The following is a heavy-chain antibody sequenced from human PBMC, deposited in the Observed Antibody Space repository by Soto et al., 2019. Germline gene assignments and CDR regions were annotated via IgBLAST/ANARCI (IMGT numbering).Heavy chain of an antibody. CDR3: ARDRKSGSTIVATITGYFDD. CDR1: GGSISSSSYY. Sequence: SETLSLTCTVSGGSISSSSYYWGWIRQPPGKGLEWIGSIYYSGSTYYNPSLKSRVTISVDTSKNQFSLKLSSVTAADTAVYYCARDRKSGSTIVATITGYFDDWGQGTLVTVSS. D-gene: IGHD5-12*01. J-gene: IGHJ4*02. V-gene: IGHV4-39*02. CDR2: IYYSGST.